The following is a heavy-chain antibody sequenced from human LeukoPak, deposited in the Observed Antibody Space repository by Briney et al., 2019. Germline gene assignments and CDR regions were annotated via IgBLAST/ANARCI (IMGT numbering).Heavy chain of an antibody. D-gene: IGHD3-22*01. CDR2: ISYDGSNK. J-gene: IGHJ4*02. V-gene: IGHV3-30*18. CDR3: AKGYGFDSSGPEHYFEN. CDR1: GFTFSNYG. Sequence: PGGSLRLSCAASGFTFSNYGIHWVRQAPGKGLEWVAVISYDGSNKYYAESVKGRFTISRDNSKNTLYLRMNSLRAEDTAVYYCAKGYGFDSSGPEHYFENWGQGILVTVSS.